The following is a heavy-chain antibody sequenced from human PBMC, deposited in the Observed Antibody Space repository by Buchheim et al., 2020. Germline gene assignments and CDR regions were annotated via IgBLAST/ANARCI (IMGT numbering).Heavy chain of an antibody. Sequence: EVQLVESGGGLVQPGGSLRLSCAASGFTFNTYSMNWVRQAPGKGLEWVSYISSGSSIIYYADSVKGRFTISRDNAKNSLYLQMSSLRAEDTAVYYCARGNSGNYVDYWGQGTL. CDR2: ISSGSSII. CDR3: ARGNSGNYVDY. V-gene: IGHV3-48*04. D-gene: IGHD1-26*01. CDR1: GFTFNTYS. J-gene: IGHJ4*02.